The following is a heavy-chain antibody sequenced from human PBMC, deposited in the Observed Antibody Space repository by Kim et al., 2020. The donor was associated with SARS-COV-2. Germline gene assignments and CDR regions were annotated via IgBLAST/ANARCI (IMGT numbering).Heavy chain of an antibody. V-gene: IGHV3-21*01. CDR3: ASRIAAAGTGFDY. CDR2: ISSSSSYI. Sequence: GGSLRLSCAASGFTFSSYSMNWVRQAPGKGLEWVSSISSSSSYIYYADSVKGRFTISRDNAKNSLYLQMNSLRAEDTAVYYCASRIAAAGTGFDYWGQGTLVTVSS. CDR1: GFTFSSYS. J-gene: IGHJ4*02. D-gene: IGHD6-13*01.